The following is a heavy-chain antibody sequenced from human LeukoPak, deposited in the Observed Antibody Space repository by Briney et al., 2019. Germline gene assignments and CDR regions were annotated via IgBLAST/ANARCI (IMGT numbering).Heavy chain of an antibody. V-gene: IGHV3-30*18. Sequence: PGGSLRLSCAASGFTFSSYGMHWVRQAPGKGLEWVAVISYDGSNKYYADSVKGRFTISRDNSKNTLYLQMNSLRAEDTAVYYCAKVDNSGWYPDYWGQGTLVTVSS. CDR1: GFTFSSYG. CDR3: AKVDNSGWYPDY. J-gene: IGHJ4*02. CDR2: ISYDGSNK. D-gene: IGHD6-19*01.